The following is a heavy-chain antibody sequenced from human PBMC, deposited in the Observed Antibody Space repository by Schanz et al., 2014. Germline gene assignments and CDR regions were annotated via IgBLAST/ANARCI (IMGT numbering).Heavy chain of an antibody. CDR1: GFTFSRYG. D-gene: IGHD4-17*01. CDR3: VRDLGGDQTDY. J-gene: IGHJ4*02. Sequence: QVQLAESGGGVVQPGRSLRLSCAASGFTFSRYGMHWVRQAPGKGLEWVAATRYDGNNKYYVDSVKGRFTISRDNSKNTLYLQVNSLRAEDTAVYYCVRDLGGDQTDYWGQGTLVTVSS. V-gene: IGHV3-33*01. CDR2: TRYDGNNK.